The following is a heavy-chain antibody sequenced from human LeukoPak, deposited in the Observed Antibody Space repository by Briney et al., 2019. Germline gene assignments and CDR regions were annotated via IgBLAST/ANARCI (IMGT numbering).Heavy chain of an antibody. CDR2: ISYDGSNK. V-gene: IGHV3-30-3*01. D-gene: IGHD3-10*01. Sequence: GGSLRLSCAASGFTFSSYAMHWVRQAPGKGLEWVAVISYDGSNKYYADSVKGRFTISRDNSKNTLYLQMNSLRAEDTAVYYCARAHHYGSGSYRAFDYWGQGTLVTVSS. CDR3: ARAHHYGSGSYRAFDY. CDR1: GFTFSSYA. J-gene: IGHJ4*02.